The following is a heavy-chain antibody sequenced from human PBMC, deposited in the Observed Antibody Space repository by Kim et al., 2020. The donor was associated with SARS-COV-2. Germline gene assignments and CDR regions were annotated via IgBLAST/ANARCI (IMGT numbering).Heavy chain of an antibody. D-gene: IGHD3-10*01. CDR1: GFSVSNNW. J-gene: IGHJ4*02. CDR2: INEDGSRT. Sequence: GGSLRLSCVGSGFSVSNNWMHWVRQAPGKGLEWVSRINEDGSRTDDADSVKGRFSISKDNAKNTLYLQMNSLRAEDSAVYYCSRDTFGSRDYLGQGNLVT. CDR3: SRDTFGSRDY. V-gene: IGHV3-74*01.